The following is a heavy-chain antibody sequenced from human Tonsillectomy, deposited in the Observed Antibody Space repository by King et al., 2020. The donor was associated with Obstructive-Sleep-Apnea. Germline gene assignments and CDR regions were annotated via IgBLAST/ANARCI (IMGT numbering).Heavy chain of an antibody. V-gene: IGHV3-73*02. J-gene: IGHJ4*02. Sequence: EVQLVESGGGLVQPGGSLKLSCAASGFTFSGSAMHWVRQASGKGLEWVGRIRSKANSYATAYAASVKGRFTISRDDSKNTAYLQMNSLKTEDTAVYYCTRRDYYGSGSYYKGDYWGQGTLVTVSS. D-gene: IGHD3-10*01. CDR2: IRSKANSYAT. CDR1: GFTFSGSA. CDR3: TRRDYYGSGSYYKGDY.